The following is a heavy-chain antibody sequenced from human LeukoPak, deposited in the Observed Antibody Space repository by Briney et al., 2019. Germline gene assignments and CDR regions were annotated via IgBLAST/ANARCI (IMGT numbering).Heavy chain of an antibody. CDR1: GFTFSSYG. CDR3: AKDYGGNLRYLDY. D-gene: IGHD4-23*01. CDR2: IRYDGSNK. V-gene: IGHV3-30*02. J-gene: IGHJ4*02. Sequence: GGSLRLSCAASGFTFSSYGMHWVRQAPGKGLEWVAFIRYDGSNKYYSDSVKGRFTISRDNSKNTLYMQMNSLKSEDTAVYYCAKDYGGNLRYLDYWGQGTLVTVSS.